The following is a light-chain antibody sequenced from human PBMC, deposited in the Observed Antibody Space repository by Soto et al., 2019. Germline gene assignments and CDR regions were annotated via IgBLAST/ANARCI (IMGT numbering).Light chain of an antibody. V-gene: IGKV1-39*01. CDR2: ATS. CDR1: QNIINY. J-gene: IGKJ4*01. Sequence: DIQMTQSPSTLSASVGDRVTITCRASQNIINYLNWYQQKPGKAPKLLIYATSSLQSDVPSRFSGSGSGTDSTLTISTLQPEDFATFYCQQSYSAPLTFGGGTKVDIK. CDR3: QQSYSAPLT.